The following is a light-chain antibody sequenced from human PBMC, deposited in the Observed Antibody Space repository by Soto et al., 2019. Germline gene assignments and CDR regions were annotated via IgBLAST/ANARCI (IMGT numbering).Light chain of an antibody. J-gene: IGLJ7*01. CDR3: SSSTSTTIPI. CDR1: SSDVGGYDY. CDR2: DVS. Sequence: QSALTQPASVSGSPGQSITISCTGTSSDVGGYDYVSWYQHHPGKAPKLMIFDVSHRPSGVSDRFSGSKSGNTASLTISGLQDEDEDDYYCSSSTSTTIPIFGGGTQLTVL. V-gene: IGLV2-14*03.